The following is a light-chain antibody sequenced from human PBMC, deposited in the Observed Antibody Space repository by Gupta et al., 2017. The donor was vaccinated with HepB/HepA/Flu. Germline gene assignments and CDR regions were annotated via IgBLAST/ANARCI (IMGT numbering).Light chain of an antibody. CDR2: AAG. J-gene: IGKJ1*01. CDR3: QQSYGTPT. CDR1: QSISSY. V-gene: IGKV1-39*01. Sequence: DIQMTQSPSSLSASVGDRVTITCRASQSISSYLNWYQQKPGKAPKLLIYAAGRWQIGVPPRFSGSGSEADFTLTSTRRQPEDFATYYWQQSYGTPTFGQGTKVEIK.